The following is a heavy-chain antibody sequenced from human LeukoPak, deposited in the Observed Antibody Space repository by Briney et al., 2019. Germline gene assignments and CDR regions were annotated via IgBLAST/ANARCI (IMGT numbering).Heavy chain of an antibody. CDR3: ARREDTPKTLPDY. CDR1: GYTFTTYG. V-gene: IGHV1-18*01. CDR2: ISVYNGKT. J-gene: IGHJ4*02. D-gene: IGHD5-18*01. Sequence: ASVTVSSMASGYTFTTYGINCVRQAPGQGLEWMGWISVYNGKTIYAQKFQGRVTMTTDTSTSTANMVQRSLRSDDTAIYYCARREDTPKTLPDYWGQGTLVTVSS.